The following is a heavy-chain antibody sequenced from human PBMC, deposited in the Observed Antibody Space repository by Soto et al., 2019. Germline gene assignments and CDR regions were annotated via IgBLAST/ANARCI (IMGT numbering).Heavy chain of an antibody. CDR3: ARLQGGYGDVHFDY. Sequence: LSLTCTVSGGSISSSSYYWGWIRQPPGKGLEWIGSIYYSGSTYYNPSLKSRVTISVGTSKNQFSLKLSSVTAADTAVYYCARLQGGYGDVHFDYWGQGTLVTVSS. CDR1: GGSISSSSYY. D-gene: IGHD4-17*01. V-gene: IGHV4-39*01. J-gene: IGHJ4*02. CDR2: IYYSGST.